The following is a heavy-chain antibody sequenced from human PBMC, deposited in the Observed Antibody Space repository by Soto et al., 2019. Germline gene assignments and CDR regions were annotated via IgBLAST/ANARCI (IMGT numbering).Heavy chain of an antibody. V-gene: IGHV3-66*01. CDR3: ARDGGAWDIVVVVAATTSVGMDV. D-gene: IGHD2-15*01. J-gene: IGHJ6*02. CDR2: IYSGGST. Sequence: GGSLRLSCAASGFTFSSNYMSWVRQAPGKGLEWVSVIYSGGSTYYAGSVKGRFTISRDNSKNTVYLQMNSLRAEDTAVYYCARDGGAWDIVVVVAATTSVGMDVWGQGTTVTVSS. CDR1: GFTFSSNY.